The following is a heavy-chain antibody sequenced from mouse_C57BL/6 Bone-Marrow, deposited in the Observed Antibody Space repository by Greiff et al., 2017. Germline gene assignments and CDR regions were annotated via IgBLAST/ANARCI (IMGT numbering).Heavy chain of an antibody. V-gene: IGHV5-9-1*02. Sequence: EVKLVEPGEGLVKPGGSLKLSCAASGFTFSSYAMSWVRQTPEKRLEWVAYISSGGDYIYYADTVKGRFTISRDNARNTLYLQMSSLKTEDTAMYYCTRDLYYAMDYWGQGTSVTVSS. J-gene: IGHJ4*01. CDR3: TRDLYYAMDY. CDR1: GFTFSSYA. CDR2: ISSGGDYI.